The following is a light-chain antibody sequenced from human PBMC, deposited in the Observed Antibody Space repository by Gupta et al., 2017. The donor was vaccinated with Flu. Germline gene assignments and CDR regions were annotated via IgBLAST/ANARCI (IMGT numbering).Light chain of an antibody. CDR3: TSYTSSSTYV. Sequence: LTQPPSVSGSPGQSVTISCTGTSSDIGTYNRVSWYQQPPGTAPKLMIYEVSNRPSGVPDRFSASKSGNTASLTISGLQGEDEADYYCTSYTSSSTYVFGTGTKVTVL. V-gene: IGLV2-18*02. J-gene: IGLJ1*01. CDR1: SSDIGTYNR. CDR2: EVS.